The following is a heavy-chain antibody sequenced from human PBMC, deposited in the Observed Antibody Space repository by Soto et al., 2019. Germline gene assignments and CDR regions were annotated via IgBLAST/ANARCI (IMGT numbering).Heavy chain of an antibody. V-gene: IGHV1-69*13. CDR2: IIPIFGTA. CDR3: AREMVAVKYYYYGMDV. CDR1: GGTFSSYA. D-gene: IGHD2-15*01. Sequence: SVKVSFKAFGGTFSSYAISWLRQAPGQGLEWMGGIIPIFGTANYAQKFQGRVTITADESTSTAYMELSSLRSEDTAVYYCAREMVAVKYYYYGMDVWGQGTTVTVSS. J-gene: IGHJ6*02.